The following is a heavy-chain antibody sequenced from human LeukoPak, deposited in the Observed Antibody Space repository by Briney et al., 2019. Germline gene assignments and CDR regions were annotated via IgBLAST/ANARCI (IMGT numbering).Heavy chain of an antibody. CDR2: MNPNSGNT. V-gene: IGHV1-8*01. Sequence: ASVKVSCKASGYTFTSYDINWVRQATGQGLEYMGWMNPNSGNTGYAQKFQGRVTMTRNTFISTAYMELSSLRSEDTAVYYCARSRFGELAWFDPWGQGTLVTVSS. CDR1: GYTFTSYD. CDR3: ARSRFGELAWFDP. D-gene: IGHD3-10*01. J-gene: IGHJ5*02.